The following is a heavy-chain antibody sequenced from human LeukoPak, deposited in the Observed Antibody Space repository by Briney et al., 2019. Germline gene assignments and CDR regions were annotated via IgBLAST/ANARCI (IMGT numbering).Heavy chain of an antibody. CDR1: GFTFGDYA. Sequence: GGSLRLSCTASGFTFGDYAMSWFRQAPGKGLEWVSYISSSGSTTHYADSVKGRFTISRDNAKKSLYLQMNSLRAEDAAVYYCARDNYDSSGYYFDWGQGTPVTVSS. V-gene: IGHV3-48*03. CDR3: ARDNYDSSGYYFD. CDR2: ISSSGSTT. J-gene: IGHJ4*02. D-gene: IGHD3-22*01.